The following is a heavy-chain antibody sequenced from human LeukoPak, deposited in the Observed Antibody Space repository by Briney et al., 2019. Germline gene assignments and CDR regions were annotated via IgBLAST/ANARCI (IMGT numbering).Heavy chain of an antibody. CDR2: MYHSGST. D-gene: IGHD6-13*01. CDR1: GYSISSGYY. CDR3: ARQGGSSSPYDYYYMDV. V-gene: IGHV4-38-2*01. J-gene: IGHJ6*03. Sequence: SETLSLTCVVSGYSISSGYYWGWFRQPPGKGLEWIGCMYHSGSTYYNPSLKSRVTISVDTSKNQFSLKLSSVTAADTAVYYCARQGGSSSPYDYYYMDVWGKGTTVTVSS.